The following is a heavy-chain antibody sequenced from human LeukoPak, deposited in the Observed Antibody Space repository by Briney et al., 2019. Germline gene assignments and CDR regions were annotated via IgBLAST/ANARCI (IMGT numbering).Heavy chain of an antibody. CDR3: VKDHYDSSGYYYPHDAFDI. CDR2: ISSNGGST. D-gene: IGHD3-22*01. J-gene: IGHJ3*02. V-gene: IGHV3-64D*06. Sequence: GGSLRLSCSASGFTFSSYAMHWVRQAPGKGLEYVSAISSNGGSTYYADSVKGRFTISRDNSKTTLYLQMSSLRAEDTAVYYCVKDHYDSSGYYYPHDAFDIWGQGTMVTVSS. CDR1: GFTFSSYA.